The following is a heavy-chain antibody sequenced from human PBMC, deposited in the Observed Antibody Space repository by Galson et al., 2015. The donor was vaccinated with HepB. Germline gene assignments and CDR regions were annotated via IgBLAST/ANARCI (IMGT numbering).Heavy chain of an antibody. CDR3: ARHRYCSGGSCDSGLGAFDI. Sequence: QSGAEVKKPGESLRISCKGSGYSFTSYWISWVRQMPGKSLEWMGRIDPSDSYTNYSPSFQGHVTISADKSISTAYLQWSSLKAADTAMYYCARHRYCSGGSCDSGLGAFDIWGQGTMVTVSS. J-gene: IGHJ3*02. D-gene: IGHD2-15*01. CDR2: IDPSDSYT. CDR1: GYSFTSYW. V-gene: IGHV5-10-1*01.